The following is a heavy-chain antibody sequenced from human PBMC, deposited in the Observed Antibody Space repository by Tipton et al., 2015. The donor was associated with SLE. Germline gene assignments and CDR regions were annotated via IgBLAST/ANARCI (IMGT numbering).Heavy chain of an antibody. J-gene: IGHJ4*02. D-gene: IGHD2-2*01. CDR1: GFTFSNFG. Sequence: GSLRLSCAASGFTFSNFGMHWVRQAPGKGLEWVAFVRYDGRITFYAESVKGRFTISRDNSRNTLYLQMNSLSAEDTAVYFCAREVVPANFDYWGQGTLLTVSS. CDR2: VRYDGRIT. CDR3: AREVVPANFDY. V-gene: IGHV3-30*02.